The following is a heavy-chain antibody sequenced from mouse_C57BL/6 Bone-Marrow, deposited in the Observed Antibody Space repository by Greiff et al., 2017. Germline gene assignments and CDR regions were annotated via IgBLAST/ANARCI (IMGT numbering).Heavy chain of an antibody. J-gene: IGHJ3*01. CDR1: GYTFTSYT. Sequence: QVQLQQSGAELARPGASVKMSCKASGYTFTSYTMHWVKQRPGQGLEWIGYINPSSGYTKYNQKFKDKATLTADKSSRTAYMQLSSLTSEDSAVYYCARGGDYDYDGGDWGQGTLVTVSA. V-gene: IGHV1-4*01. D-gene: IGHD2-4*01. CDR3: ARGGDYDYDGGD. CDR2: INPSSGYT.